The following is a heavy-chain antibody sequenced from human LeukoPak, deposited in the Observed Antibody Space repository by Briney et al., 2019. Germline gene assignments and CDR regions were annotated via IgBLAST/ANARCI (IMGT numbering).Heavy chain of an antibody. CDR3: ARECFDSSGYYLLPLPYYYYYMDV. V-gene: IGHV3-74*01. CDR1: GFTFSSYW. J-gene: IGHJ6*03. CDR2: INSDGGST. D-gene: IGHD3-22*01. Sequence: GGSLRLSSAAAGFTFSSYWMHWVRQAPGKGLVWVSRINSDGGSTSYADSAKGRFTISRDNAKNTLYLQMNSLRAEDTAVYYCARECFDSSGYYLLPLPYYYYYMDVWGKGTTVTISS.